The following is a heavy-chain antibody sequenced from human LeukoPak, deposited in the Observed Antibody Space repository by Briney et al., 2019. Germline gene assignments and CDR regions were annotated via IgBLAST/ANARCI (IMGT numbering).Heavy chain of an antibody. Sequence: GGSLRLPCAASGFTFSSYGMHWVRQAPGKGLEWVAVISYDGSNKYYADSVKGRFTISRDNSKNTLYLQMNSLRAEDTAVYYCAKDKLQWAFDIWGQGTMVTVSS. V-gene: IGHV3-30*18. CDR2: ISYDGSNK. CDR1: GFTFSSYG. CDR3: AKDKLQWAFDI. D-gene: IGHD4-23*01. J-gene: IGHJ3*02.